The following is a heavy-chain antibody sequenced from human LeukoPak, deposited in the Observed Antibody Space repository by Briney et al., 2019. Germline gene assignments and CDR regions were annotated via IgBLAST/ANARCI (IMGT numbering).Heavy chain of an antibody. CDR1: GGTFSSYA. Sequence: ASVKVSCKASGGTFSSYAISWVRQAPGQGLEWMGGIIPIFGTANYAQKFQGRVTITADESTSTAYMELSSLRSEDTAVYYCAGGVWYYYGSGSYHYFDYWGQGTLVTVSS. D-gene: IGHD3-10*01. J-gene: IGHJ4*02. CDR2: IIPIFGTA. CDR3: AGGVWYYYGSGSYHYFDY. V-gene: IGHV1-69*13.